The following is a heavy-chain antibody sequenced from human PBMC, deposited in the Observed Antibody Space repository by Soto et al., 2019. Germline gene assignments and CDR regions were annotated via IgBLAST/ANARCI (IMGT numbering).Heavy chain of an antibody. Sequence: QVQLVQSGAEVKKPGASVKVSCKASGYTFTSYDLNWVQQATGQGLEWMGWMNPNSGNTGYAQKFQGRVTMTRYTSISTAYMELSSLRSEDTAVYYCARERTGTTRMDVWGQGTTVTVSS. J-gene: IGHJ6*02. CDR2: MNPNSGNT. V-gene: IGHV1-8*01. CDR1: GYTFTSYD. CDR3: ARERTGTTRMDV. D-gene: IGHD1-1*01.